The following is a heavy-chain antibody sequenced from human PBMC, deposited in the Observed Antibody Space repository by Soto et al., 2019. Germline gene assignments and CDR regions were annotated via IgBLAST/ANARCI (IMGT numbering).Heavy chain of an antibody. D-gene: IGHD6-13*01. J-gene: IGHJ3*02. V-gene: IGHV4-39*02. CDR1: GGSISSSSYY. CDR2: IYYSGST. Sequence: SETLSLTCTVSGGSISSSSYYWGWIRQPPGKGLEWIGSIYYSGSTYYNPSLKSGVAISVDTSKNQFSLKLSSVTAADTAVYYCARDGYSRLNNDAFDIWGQGTMVTVSS. CDR3: ARDGYSRLNNDAFDI.